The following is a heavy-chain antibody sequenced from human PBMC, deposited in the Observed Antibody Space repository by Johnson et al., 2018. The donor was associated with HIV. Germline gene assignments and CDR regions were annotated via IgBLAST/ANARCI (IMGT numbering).Heavy chain of an antibody. D-gene: IGHD6-6*01. CDR1: GFTFSSYA. J-gene: IGHJ3*02. Sequence: QVQLVESGGGVVQPGRSLRLSCAASGFTFSSYAMHWVRQAPGYGLEWVAVISSDASEKYYADSVKGRFTVSRDNSKQTLYLDMNSLRAEDTAVYFCAKRVPSKQLVDAFDIWGQGTMVTVSS. CDR2: ISSDASEK. V-gene: IGHV3-30*04. CDR3: AKRVPSKQLVDAFDI.